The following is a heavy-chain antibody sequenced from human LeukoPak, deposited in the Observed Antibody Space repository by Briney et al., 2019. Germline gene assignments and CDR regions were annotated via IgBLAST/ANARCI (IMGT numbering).Heavy chain of an antibody. J-gene: IGHJ4*02. CDR2: VDTGGSTT. CDR1: GFTFRSYA. CDR3: TSQTYSGSRRFYSDH. Sequence: GGSLRLSCAASGFTFRSYAMAWVRQAPGKGLEWVSTVDTGGSTTFYADSVKGRFTVSRDNYKNMVYLQMNSLRAEDTAVYYCTSQTYSGSRRFYSDHWGQGTLVTVSS. V-gene: IGHV3-23*01. D-gene: IGHD1-26*01.